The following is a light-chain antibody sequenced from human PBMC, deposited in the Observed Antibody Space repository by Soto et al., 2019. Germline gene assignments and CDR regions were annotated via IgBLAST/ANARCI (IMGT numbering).Light chain of an antibody. CDR3: QQRSNWPT. Sequence: EIVLTQSAATLSLSPGERATLSCRASQSVNSYLAWYQQKPGQAPRLLIYDASNRATGIPARFSGSGSGTDFTLTISSLEREDFAVYYCQQRSNWPTCGEGTKLEIK. CDR2: DAS. J-gene: IGKJ2*01. CDR1: QSVNSY. V-gene: IGKV3-11*01.